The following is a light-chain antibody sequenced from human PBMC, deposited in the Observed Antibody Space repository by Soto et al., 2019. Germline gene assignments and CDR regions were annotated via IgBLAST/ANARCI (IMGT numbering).Light chain of an antibody. CDR1: QNINTL. Sequence: IVLTQSPATLSLSLGERATLSCRASQNINTLLVWYQQKSGQAPRLLIYDASKRATGIPDRFSGSGSGTDFTLTISSLAPEDFALYYCQQRISWPRAFGGGTKVEIK. CDR2: DAS. CDR3: QQRISWPRA. J-gene: IGKJ4*01. V-gene: IGKV3-11*01.